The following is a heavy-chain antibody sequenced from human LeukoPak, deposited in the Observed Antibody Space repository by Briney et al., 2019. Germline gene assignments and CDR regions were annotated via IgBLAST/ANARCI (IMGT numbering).Heavy chain of an antibody. J-gene: IGHJ6*02. CDR2: ISGSGGST. D-gene: IGHD1-7*01. Sequence: GGSLRLSCAASGFTFSSYAMSWVRQAPGKGLEWVSAISGSGGSTYYADSVKGRLTISRDNSKNTLYLQMNSLRAEDTAVYYCAKAPAGTIFYYYYGMDVWGQGTTVTVSS. CDR1: GFTFSSYA. V-gene: IGHV3-23*01. CDR3: AKAPAGTIFYYYYGMDV.